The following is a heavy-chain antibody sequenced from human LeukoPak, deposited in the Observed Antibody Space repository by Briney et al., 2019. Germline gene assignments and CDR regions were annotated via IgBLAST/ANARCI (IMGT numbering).Heavy chain of an antibody. V-gene: IGHV4-59*01. D-gene: IGHD3-22*01. J-gene: IGHJ6*03. Sequence: SETLSLTCTVSGGSINYYYWSWIRQPPGKGLEYIGYIYSSGSTNYNPSLKSRVTMSVDTSKNQFSLKLSSVAAADTAVYYCARDSRYSDTSGYYYSHYYMDVWGKGTTVTVSS. CDR3: ARDSRYSDTSGYYYSHYYMDV. CDR2: IYSSGST. CDR1: GGSINYYY.